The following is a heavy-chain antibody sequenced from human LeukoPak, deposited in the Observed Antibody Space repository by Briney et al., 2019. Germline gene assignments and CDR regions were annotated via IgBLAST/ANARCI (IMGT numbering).Heavy chain of an antibody. CDR1: GGSFSGYY. CDR3: ARGWCGVSPKRYYFDY. CDR2: INHSGST. D-gene: IGHD2-8*02. Sequence: SETLSLTCAVYGGSFSGYYWSWIRQPPGKGLEWIGEINHSGSTNYNPSLKSRVTISVDTSKNQFSLKLSSVTAADTAVYYCARGWCGVSPKRYYFDYWGQGTLVTVSS. J-gene: IGHJ4*02. V-gene: IGHV4-34*01.